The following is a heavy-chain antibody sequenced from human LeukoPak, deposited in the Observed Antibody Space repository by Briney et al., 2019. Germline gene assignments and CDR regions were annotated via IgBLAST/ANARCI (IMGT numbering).Heavy chain of an antibody. Sequence: ASVKVFCKASGYTFTGYYMHWVRQAPGQGLEWMGWINPNSGGTNYAQKFQGRVTMTRDTSISTAYMELSRLRSDDTAVYYCARDWGLVRYYYMDVWGKGTTVTVSS. V-gene: IGHV1-2*02. D-gene: IGHD3-16*01. CDR3: ARDWGLVRYYYMDV. J-gene: IGHJ6*03. CDR2: INPNSGGT. CDR1: GYTFTGYY.